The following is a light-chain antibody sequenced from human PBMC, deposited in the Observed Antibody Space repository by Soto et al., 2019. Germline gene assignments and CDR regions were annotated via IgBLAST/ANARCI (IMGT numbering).Light chain of an antibody. J-gene: IGKJ2*01. Sequence: ESVLTQSPGTLSLSPGERATLSCRASQSVSSNYLAWYQQKPGQAPRLLIYGASSRAPGIPDRFTGSESGTDFTLTITRLEPEDFAVYYCQQHGSSSYTFGQGNKLEIK. CDR3: QQHGSSSYT. CDR2: GAS. CDR1: QSVSSNY. V-gene: IGKV3-20*01.